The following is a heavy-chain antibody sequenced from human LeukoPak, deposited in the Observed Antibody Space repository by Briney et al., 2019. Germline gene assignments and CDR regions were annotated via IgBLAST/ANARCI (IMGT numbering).Heavy chain of an antibody. CDR2: IKPYNSNT. Sequence: GASLQISCQVSRSRLTSYWIDSARPLTGKGLEWMGIIKPYNSNTRYSPSFQGQATISVDRSISTAYLEWSSLEASYTAMYYCAITGYSNKWEYFWGQGTLVTVSS. CDR3: AITGYSNKWEYF. D-gene: IGHD1-26*01. J-gene: IGHJ4*02. V-gene: IGHV5-51*01. CDR1: RSRLTSYW.